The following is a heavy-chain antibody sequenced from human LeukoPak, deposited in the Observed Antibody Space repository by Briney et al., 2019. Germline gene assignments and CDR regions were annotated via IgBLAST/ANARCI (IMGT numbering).Heavy chain of an antibody. CDR3: ARVGVVVVAASNWFDP. V-gene: IGHV4-31*03. CDR1: GGSISSGGSY. D-gene: IGHD2-15*01. J-gene: IGHJ5*02. CDR2: IYYSGST. Sequence: SQTLSLTCTVSGGSISSGGSYWSWIRQHPGKGLEWIGYIYYSGSTYYNPSLKRRVTISVDTSKPQFSLKLSSVTAADTAVYYCARVGVVVVAASNWFDPWGQGTLVTVSS.